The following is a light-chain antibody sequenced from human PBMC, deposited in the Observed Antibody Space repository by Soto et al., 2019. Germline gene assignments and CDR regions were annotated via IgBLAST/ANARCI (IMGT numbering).Light chain of an antibody. CDR1: QGISSY. J-gene: IGKJ1*01. CDR2: AAS. Sequence: DLQLTQSPSFLCASVGDRVTITCRASQGISSYLAWYQQKPGKAPKLLIYAASTLQSGVPSRFSGSGSGTEFTLTISSLQPQDFATYYCQQLNSYPPWTFGQGTKVEIK. V-gene: IGKV1-9*01. CDR3: QQLNSYPPWT.